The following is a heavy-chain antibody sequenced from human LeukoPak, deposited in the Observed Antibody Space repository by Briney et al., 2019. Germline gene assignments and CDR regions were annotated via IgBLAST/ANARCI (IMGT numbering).Heavy chain of an antibody. CDR1: GGSISSGSYY. CDR3: ARGTVTTDRHYFDY. D-gene: IGHD4-17*01. Sequence: SQTLSLTCTVSGGSISSGSYYWSWIRQPAGKGPEWIGRIHTSGSTNYNPSLKSRVTISVDTSKNQFSLNLSSVTAADTAVYYCARGTVTTDRHYFDYWGQGTLVTVSS. V-gene: IGHV4-61*02. J-gene: IGHJ4*02. CDR2: IHTSGST.